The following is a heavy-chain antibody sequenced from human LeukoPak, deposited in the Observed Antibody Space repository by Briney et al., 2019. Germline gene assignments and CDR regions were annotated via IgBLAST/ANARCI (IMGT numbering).Heavy chain of an antibody. J-gene: IGHJ5*02. CDR3: ARPATVTTARWCDP. CDR2: IYYSGST. D-gene: IGHD4-17*01. V-gene: IGHV4-59*01. Sequence: SETLSLTCTVSGGSIGSYYWSWIRQPPGKGLEWIGYIYYSGSTNYHPPHKSRVTISVDTSKNQFSLKLSSVTAADTAVYYCARPATVTTARWCDPWGQGTLVSVS. CDR1: GGSIGSYY.